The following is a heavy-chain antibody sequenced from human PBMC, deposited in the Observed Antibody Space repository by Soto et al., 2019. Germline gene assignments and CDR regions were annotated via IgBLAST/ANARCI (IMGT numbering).Heavy chain of an antibody. Sequence: SVKVSCKASGGTFSSYTISWVRQAPGQGLEWIGRIIPILGIANYAQKFQGRVTITADKSTSTAYMELSSLRSEDTAVYYCATCAITIFGVVIPNDAFDIWGQGTMVTVSS. CDR1: GGTFSSYT. J-gene: IGHJ3*02. D-gene: IGHD3-3*01. CDR2: IIPILGIA. V-gene: IGHV1-69*02. CDR3: ATCAITIFGVVIPNDAFDI.